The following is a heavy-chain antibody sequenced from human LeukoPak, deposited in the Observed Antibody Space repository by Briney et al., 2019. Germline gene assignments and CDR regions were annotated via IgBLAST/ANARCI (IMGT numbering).Heavy chain of an antibody. Sequence: GGSLRLSCAASGFTFSTSWMTWVRQTPGKGLEWVANIKEDGTEKNYVDSVKGRFTISRNNTNNSLYLQMNGLRAEDTALYYCARTYGSGSSYRHFDSWGQGTLVAVSS. CDR1: GFTFSTSW. D-gene: IGHD3-10*01. CDR3: ARTYGSGSSYRHFDS. V-gene: IGHV3-7*01. J-gene: IGHJ4*02. CDR2: IKEDGTEK.